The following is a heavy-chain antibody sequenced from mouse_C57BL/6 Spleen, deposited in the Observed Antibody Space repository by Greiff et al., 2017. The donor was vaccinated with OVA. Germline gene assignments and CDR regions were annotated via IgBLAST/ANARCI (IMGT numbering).Heavy chain of an antibody. CDR1: GYTFTDYN. V-gene: IGHV1-22*01. Sequence: EVQLQQSGPELVKPGASVKMSCKASGYTFTDYNMHWVKQSHGKSLEWVGYINPNNGGTSYNQKFKGKATLTVNKSSSTAYMELRSLTSEDSAVYYCAREEYYPAYFDYWGQGTTLTVSS. D-gene: IGHD1-1*01. CDR3: AREEYYPAYFDY. J-gene: IGHJ2*01. CDR2: INPNNGGT.